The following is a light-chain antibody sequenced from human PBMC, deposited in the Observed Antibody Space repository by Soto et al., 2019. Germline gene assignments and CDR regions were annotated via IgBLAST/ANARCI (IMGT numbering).Light chain of an antibody. J-gene: IGKJ4*01. V-gene: IGKV1-5*03. CDR1: QSIDTW. CDR2: KAS. Sequence: DIQMTQSPSTLSASVGDRVTITCRASQSIDTWLAWYQQKPGKAPNLLIYKASSLQIGVPSRFSGSGSGTEFTLTISTLQPDDFATYYCQQYITYPLTFGGGTKVEIK. CDR3: QQYITYPLT.